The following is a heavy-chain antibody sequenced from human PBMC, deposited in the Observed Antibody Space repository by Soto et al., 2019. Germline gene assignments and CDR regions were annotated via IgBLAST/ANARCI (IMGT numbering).Heavy chain of an antibody. CDR1: GFTFNYYP. D-gene: IGHD6-19*01. Sequence: QMQLVESGGGVVQPGGSLRLSCAASGFTFNYYPMHWVRQAPGKGLEWGAVVSFDGSNKYYADSVKGRFTISKDNSKNTLYRQMNSLRREATAVYYCGRLPGPLVAVLYISPLDGREAMSDVGVWGQWTTVTVS. CDR2: VSFDGSNK. CDR3: GRLPGPLVAVLYISPLDGREAMSDVGV. J-gene: IGHJ6*02. V-gene: IGHV3-30-3*01.